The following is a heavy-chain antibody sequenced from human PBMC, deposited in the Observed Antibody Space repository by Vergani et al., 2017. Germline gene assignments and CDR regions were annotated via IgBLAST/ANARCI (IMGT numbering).Heavy chain of an antibody. CDR1: GGSFSGYY. CDR2: INHSGST. D-gene: IGHD6-13*01. J-gene: IGHJ6*03. Sequence: QVQLQQWGAGLLKPSETLSLTCAVYGGSFSGYYWSWIRQPPGKGLEWMGEINHSGSTNYNPSLKSRVTISVDTSKNQFSLKLSSVTAADTAVYYCARRPGYSSSWYHYYYYMDVWGKGTTVTVSS. CDR3: ARRPGYSSSWYHYYYYMDV. V-gene: IGHV4-34*01.